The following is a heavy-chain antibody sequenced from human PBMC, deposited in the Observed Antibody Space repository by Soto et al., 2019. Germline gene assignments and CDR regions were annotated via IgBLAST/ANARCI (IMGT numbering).Heavy chain of an antibody. CDR1: GYPFTSYG. D-gene: IGHD6-19*01. Sequence: ASVKVSCKTSGYPFTSYGINWVRQAPGQGPEWMGWISAYDDKTIYSQKFQGRVTLTADTSTTTAYMELRGLRFDDTAVYYCARDRLIAVTGLLRNWGQGTLVNVSS. CDR2: ISAYDDKT. V-gene: IGHV1-18*01. CDR3: ARDRLIAVTGLLRN. J-gene: IGHJ4*02.